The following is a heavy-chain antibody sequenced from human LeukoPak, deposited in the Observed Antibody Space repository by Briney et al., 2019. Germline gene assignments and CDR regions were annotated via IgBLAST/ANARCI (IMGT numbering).Heavy chain of an antibody. V-gene: IGHV4-39*01. D-gene: IGHD3-9*01. Sequence: IPSETLSLTCTVSGGSISSSSYYWGWIRQPPGKGLEWIGSIYYSGSTYYNPSLKSRVTISVDTSKNQFSLKLSSVTAADTAVYYCARPKYDILTGYSGWFDPWGQGTLVTVSS. CDR3: ARPKYDILTGYSGWFDP. CDR2: IYYSGST. J-gene: IGHJ5*02. CDR1: GGSISSSSYY.